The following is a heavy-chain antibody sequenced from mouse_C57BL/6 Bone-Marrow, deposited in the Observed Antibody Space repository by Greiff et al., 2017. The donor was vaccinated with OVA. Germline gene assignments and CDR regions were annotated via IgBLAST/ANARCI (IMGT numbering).Heavy chain of an antibody. V-gene: IGHV14-4*01. Sequence: EVKLVESGAELVRPGASVKLSCTASGFNIKDDYMHWVKQRPEQGLEWIGWIDPENGDTEYASKFQGKATITADTSSNTAYLQLSSLTSEDTAVYYCTITFPITTVVATRYWGQGTTLTVSS. CDR3: TITFPITTVVATRY. D-gene: IGHD1-1*01. CDR2: IDPENGDT. J-gene: IGHJ2*01. CDR1: GFNIKDDY.